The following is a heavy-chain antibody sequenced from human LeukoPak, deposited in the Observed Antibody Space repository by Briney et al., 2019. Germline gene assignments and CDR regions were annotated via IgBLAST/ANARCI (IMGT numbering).Heavy chain of an antibody. D-gene: IGHD7-27*01. CDR3: VRALNGDKDY. CDR2: TNSDGGIT. CDR1: GFTFSSYS. V-gene: IGHV3-74*01. Sequence: GGSLRLSCAASGFTFSSYSMNWVRQARGKGLVWVSRTNSDGGITNYADSVKGRFTISRDNAKNTLYLQMNSLRAEDTAVYYCVRALNGDKDYWGQGTLVTVSS. J-gene: IGHJ4*02.